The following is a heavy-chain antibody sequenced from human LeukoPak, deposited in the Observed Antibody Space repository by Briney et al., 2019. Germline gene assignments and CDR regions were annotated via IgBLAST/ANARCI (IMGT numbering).Heavy chain of an antibody. CDR1: GFNFGVYG. CDR3: AKGRTIARYYYMDV. V-gene: IGHV3-23*01. D-gene: IGHD3-9*01. CDR2: ISGSGGST. Sequence: GTSLRLSCAASGFNFGVYGMHWVRQAPGKGLEWVSAISGSGGSTYYADSVKGRFTISRDNSKNTLYLQMNSLRAEDTAVYYCAKGRTIARYYYMDVWGKGTTVTVSS. J-gene: IGHJ6*03.